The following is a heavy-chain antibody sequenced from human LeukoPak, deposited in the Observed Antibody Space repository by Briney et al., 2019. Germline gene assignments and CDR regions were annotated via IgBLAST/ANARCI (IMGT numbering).Heavy chain of an antibody. CDR2: ISAYNGNT. Sequence: GASVKVSCKASGYTFTSYGISWVRQAPGQGLEGMGWISAYNGNTNYAQKFQERVTITRDMSTSTAYMELSSLRSEDTAVYYCAALGGSGYGGISFDYWGQGTLVTVSS. CDR3: AALGGSGYGGISFDY. D-gene: IGHD5-12*01. CDR1: GYTFTSYG. J-gene: IGHJ4*02. V-gene: IGHV1-18*01.